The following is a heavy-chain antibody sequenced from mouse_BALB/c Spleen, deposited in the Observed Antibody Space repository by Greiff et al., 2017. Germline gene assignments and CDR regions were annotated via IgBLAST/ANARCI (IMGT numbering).Heavy chain of an antibody. V-gene: IGHV1-9*01. CDR2: ILPGSGST. D-gene: IGHD2-10*02. CDR1: GYTFSSYW. CDR3: ARRGYGNYYAMDY. J-gene: IGHJ4*01. Sequence: VQRVESGAELMKPGASVKISCKATGYTFSSYWIEWVKQRPGHGLEWIGEILPGSGSTNYNEKFKGKATFTADTSSNTAYMQLSSLTSEDSAVYYCARRGYGNYYAMDYWGQGTSVTVSS.